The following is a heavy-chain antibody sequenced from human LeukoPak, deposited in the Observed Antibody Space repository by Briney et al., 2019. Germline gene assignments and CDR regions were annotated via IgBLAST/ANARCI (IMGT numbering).Heavy chain of an antibody. CDR2: ISYSGST. CDR1: GGSISPYY. J-gene: IGHJ4*02. V-gene: IGHV4-59*08. CDR3: ARIHDYGDYAFDR. D-gene: IGHD4-17*01. Sequence: SETLSLTCTVSGGSISPYYWSWIRQPPGKGLEYIGYISYSGSTNYSPSLKSRLTISVDTSKNQFSLRLNSVTAADTAVYYCARIHDYGDYAFDRWGQGTLVTVSS.